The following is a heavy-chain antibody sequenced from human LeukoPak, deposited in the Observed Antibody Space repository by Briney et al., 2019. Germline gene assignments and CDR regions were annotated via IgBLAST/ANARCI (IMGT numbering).Heavy chain of an antibody. CDR1: GGSISSSSYY. CDR3: ARDDGRGVVTPY. J-gene: IGHJ4*02. CDR2: IYYSGST. Sequence: SETLSLTCTVSGGSISSSSYYWGWIRQPPGKGLEWIGSIYYSGSTYYNPSLKSRVTISVDTSKNQFFLNLISVTAADTAVYYCARDDGRGVVTPYWGQGTLVTVSS. D-gene: IGHD2-21*02. V-gene: IGHV4-39*07.